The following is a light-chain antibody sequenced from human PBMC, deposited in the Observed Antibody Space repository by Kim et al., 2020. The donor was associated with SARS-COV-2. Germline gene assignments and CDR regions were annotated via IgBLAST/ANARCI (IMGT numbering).Light chain of an antibody. J-gene: IGLJ1*01. CDR3: NSRDSSGNLYV. CDR1: SLRTYY. CDR2: GKN. Sequence: SSELTQDSAVSVALGQTVSFTCQGDSLRTYYAGWYQQKPGQAPVLVIYGKNNRPSGIPDRFSGSSSGDTASLTITGAQAEDEADYYCNSRDSSGNLYVFGTGTKVTVL. V-gene: IGLV3-19*01.